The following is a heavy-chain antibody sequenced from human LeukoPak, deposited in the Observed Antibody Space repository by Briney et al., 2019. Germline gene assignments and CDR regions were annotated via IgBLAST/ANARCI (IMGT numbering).Heavy chain of an antibody. D-gene: IGHD6-25*01. CDR2: INSDGSRT. Sequence: GGSLRLSCAASGFTFSSYDMTWVRQAPGKGLVWVSRINSDGSRTTYADSVKGRFTISRDNAKNTLYLQMNSLRAEDTAVYYCARVGARLGAFDIWGQGTMVTVSS. V-gene: IGHV3-74*01. CDR3: ARVGARLGAFDI. CDR1: GFTFSSYD. J-gene: IGHJ3*02.